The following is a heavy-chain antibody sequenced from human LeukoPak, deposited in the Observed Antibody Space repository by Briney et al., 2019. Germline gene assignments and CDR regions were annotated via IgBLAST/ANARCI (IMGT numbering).Heavy chain of an antibody. Sequence: GGSLRLPCAASGFTFISYSMNWVRQAPGKGLEWVSSISSSSSYIYYADSVKGRFTISRDNAKNSLYLQMNSLRAEDTAVYYCARGARASCGYYDWFDPWGQGTLVTVSS. CDR1: GFTFISYS. D-gene: IGHD3-22*01. V-gene: IGHV3-21*01. J-gene: IGHJ5*02. CDR3: ARGARASCGYYDWFDP. CDR2: ISSSSSYI.